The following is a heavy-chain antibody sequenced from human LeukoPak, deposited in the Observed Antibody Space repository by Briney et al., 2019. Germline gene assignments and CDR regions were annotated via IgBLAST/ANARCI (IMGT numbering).Heavy chain of an antibody. CDR1: GGTLSSYV. V-gene: IGHV1-69*13. D-gene: IGHD1-14*01. CDR3: ARLPEPGARYYYGMDV. Sequence: SVKVSCKASGGTLSSYVISWVRQAPGRALEWVGGIIPIFGTPNSAQKFQGRVTITADDSTSTAYMELSSLRSEDTAVYYCARLPEPGARYYYGMDVWGQGTTVTVSS. CDR2: IIPIFGTP. J-gene: IGHJ6*02.